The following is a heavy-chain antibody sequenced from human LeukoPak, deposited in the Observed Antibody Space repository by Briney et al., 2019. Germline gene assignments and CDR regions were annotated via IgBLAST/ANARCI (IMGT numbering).Heavy chain of an antibody. J-gene: IGHJ6*02. CDR1: GFTFSSYS. Sequence: GGSLRLSCAASGFTFSSYSMNWVRQAPGKGLEWVSYISSSSSTIYYADSVKGRFTISRDNAKNSLYLQMNSLRAEDTAVYYCARDGEGQQLDYGMDVWGQGTTVTVSS. V-gene: IGHV3-48*04. CDR3: ARDGEGQQLDYGMDV. D-gene: IGHD6-13*01. CDR2: ISSSSSTI.